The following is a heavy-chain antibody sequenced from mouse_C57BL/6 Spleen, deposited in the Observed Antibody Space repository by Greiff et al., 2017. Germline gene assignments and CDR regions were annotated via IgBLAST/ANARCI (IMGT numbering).Heavy chain of an antibody. CDR1: GYTFTSYW. CDR2: IDPSDSYT. CDR3: ARGGSSPLNAMDD. J-gene: IGHJ4*01. Sequence: QVQLKQPGAELVMPGASVKLSCKASGYTFTSYWMHWVKQRPGQGLEWIGEIDPSDSYTNYNQKFKGKSTLTVDKSSSTAYMQLSSLTSGDSAVYYCARGGSSPLNAMDDWGQGTSVTVSS. D-gene: IGHD1-1*01. V-gene: IGHV1-69*01.